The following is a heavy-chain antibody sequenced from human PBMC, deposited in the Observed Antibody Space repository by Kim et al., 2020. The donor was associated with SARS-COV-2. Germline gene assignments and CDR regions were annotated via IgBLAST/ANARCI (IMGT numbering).Heavy chain of an antibody. CDR3: AKEIVRGWGTFDY. J-gene: IGHJ4*02. V-gene: IGHV3-23*01. Sequence: ADSVIGRFTISRDHSKSTLYLQMSRLRVEDTAVYYWAKEIVRGWGTFDYWGQGTLVTVSS. D-gene: IGHD3-16*01.